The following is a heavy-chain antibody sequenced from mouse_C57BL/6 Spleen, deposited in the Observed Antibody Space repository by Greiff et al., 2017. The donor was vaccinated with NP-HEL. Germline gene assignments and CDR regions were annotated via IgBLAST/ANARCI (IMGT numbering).Heavy chain of an antibody. CDR1: GYTFTSYW. CDR2: IYPGSGST. Sequence: QVQLQQPGAELVKPGASVKMSCKASGYTFTSYWITWVKQRPGQGLEWIGDIYPGSGSTNYNEKFKSKATLTVDASSSTAYMQLSSLTSEDSAVYYCARASSYDYDEEAWFAYWGQGTLVTVSA. J-gene: IGHJ3*01. V-gene: IGHV1-55*01. CDR3: ARASSYDYDEEAWFAY. D-gene: IGHD2-4*01.